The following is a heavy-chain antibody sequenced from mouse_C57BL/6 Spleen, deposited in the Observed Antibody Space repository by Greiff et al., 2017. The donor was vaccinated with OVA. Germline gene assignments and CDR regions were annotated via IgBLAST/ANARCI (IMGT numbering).Heavy chain of an antibody. V-gene: IGHV5-17*01. Sequence: EVKVEESGGGLVKPGGSLKLSCAASGFTFSDYGMHWVRQAPEKGLEWVAYISSGSSTIYYADTVKGRFTISRDNAKNTLFLQMTSLRSEDTAMYYCARHWDAFDYWGQGTTLTVSA. D-gene: IGHD4-1*01. CDR2: ISSGSSTI. J-gene: IGHJ2*01. CDR3: ARHWDAFDY. CDR1: GFTFSDYG.